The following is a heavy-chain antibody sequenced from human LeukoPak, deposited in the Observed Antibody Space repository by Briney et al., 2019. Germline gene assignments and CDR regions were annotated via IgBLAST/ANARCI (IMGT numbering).Heavy chain of an antibody. D-gene: IGHD6-13*01. CDR2: IYYSGTT. CDR3: ARGVYIAAAQYGY. Sequence: SETLSLTCTVSGGSLSSHYWSWIRQPPGKGLEWIGYIYYSGTTNYNPSLKSRVTISVDTSKNQFSLKLSPVTAADTAVYYCARGVYIAAAQYGYWGQGTLVTVSS. CDR1: GGSLSSHY. V-gene: IGHV4-59*11. J-gene: IGHJ4*02.